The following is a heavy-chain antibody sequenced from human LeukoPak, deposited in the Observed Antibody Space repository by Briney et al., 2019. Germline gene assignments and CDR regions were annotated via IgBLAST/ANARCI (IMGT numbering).Heavy chain of an antibody. V-gene: IGHV3-23*01. CDR3: AKSAAARYYYYYYMDV. D-gene: IGHD6-13*01. Sequence: QTGGSLRLSCAASGFTFSSYAMSWVRQAPGKGLEWVSAISGSGGSTYYADSVEGRFTISRDNSKNTLYLQMNSLRAEDTAVYYCAKSAAARYYYYYYMDVWGKGTTVTVSS. CDR2: ISGSGGST. J-gene: IGHJ6*03. CDR1: GFTFSSYA.